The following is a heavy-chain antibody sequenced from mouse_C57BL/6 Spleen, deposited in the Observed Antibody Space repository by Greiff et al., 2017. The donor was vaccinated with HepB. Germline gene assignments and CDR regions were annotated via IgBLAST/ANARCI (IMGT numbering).Heavy chain of an antibody. CDR1: GFSLTSYG. CDR2: IWSGGST. D-gene: IGHD1-1*01. V-gene: IGHV2-2*01. CDR3: ARDYGSSYVFDY. Sequence: QVQLKQSGPGLVQPSQSLSITCTVSGFSLTSYGVHWVRQSPGKGLEWLGVIWSGGSTDYNAAFISRLSISKDNSKSQVFFKMNSLQADDTAIDYCARDYGSSYVFDYWGQGTTLTVSS. J-gene: IGHJ2*01.